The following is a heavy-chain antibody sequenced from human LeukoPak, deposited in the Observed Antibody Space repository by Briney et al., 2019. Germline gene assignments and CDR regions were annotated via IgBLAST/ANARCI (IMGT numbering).Heavy chain of an antibody. CDR1: GVSISSSNSY. Sequence: SETLSLTCTVSGVSISSSNSYWGWIRQPPGKGLEWIGSIYYSGNTYYNASLKSQVSISIDTSKNQFSLRLTSVTAADTAVYYCARPYGSGSYFDYWGQGTLVTVSS. D-gene: IGHD3-10*01. J-gene: IGHJ4*02. CDR3: ARPYGSGSYFDY. V-gene: IGHV4-39*01. CDR2: IYYSGNT.